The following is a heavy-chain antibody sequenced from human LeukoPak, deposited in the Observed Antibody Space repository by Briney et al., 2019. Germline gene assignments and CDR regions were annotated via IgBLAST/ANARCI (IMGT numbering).Heavy chain of an antibody. J-gene: IGHJ4*02. CDR1: GGSISSYY. V-gene: IGHV4-59*12. Sequence: KPSETLSLTCTVSGGSISSYYWSWIRQPPGKGLEWIGYIYYSGSTYYNPSLKSRVTISVDRSKNQFSLKLSSVTAADTAVYYCASGHYDILTGYYPDYWGQGTLVTVSS. D-gene: IGHD3-9*01. CDR3: ASGHYDILTGYYPDY. CDR2: IYYSGST.